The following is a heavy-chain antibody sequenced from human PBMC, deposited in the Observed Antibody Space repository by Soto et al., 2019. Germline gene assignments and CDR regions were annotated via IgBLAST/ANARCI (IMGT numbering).Heavy chain of an antibody. V-gene: IGHV1-46*01. D-gene: IGHD6-6*01. CDR3: ASQAQQLVYYYYGMDV. CDR2: INPSGGST. CDR1: GYTFTSYY. J-gene: IGHJ6*02. Sequence: ASVKVSCKASGYTFTSYYMHWVRQAPGQGLEWMGIINPSGGSTSYAQKFQGRVTMTRDTSTSTVYMELSSLRSEDTAVYYCASQAQQLVYYYYGMDVWGQGTTVTVSS.